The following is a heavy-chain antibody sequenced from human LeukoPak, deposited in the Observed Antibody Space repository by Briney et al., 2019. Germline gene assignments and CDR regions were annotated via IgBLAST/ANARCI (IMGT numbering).Heavy chain of an antibody. CDR1: GGSSSSSTYY. D-gene: IGHD6-25*01. CDR2: IYYRGNT. J-gene: IGHJ4*02. Sequence: SETLSLTXTVSGGSSSSSTYYWGWIRQPPGNGLEWIGTIYYRGNTYYNPSLKSRITISVDTSKNQFSLNLNSVTAADTAVYYCARPPVAAPTSYFDYWGQGILVTVSS. V-gene: IGHV4-39*01. CDR3: ARPPVAAPTSYFDY.